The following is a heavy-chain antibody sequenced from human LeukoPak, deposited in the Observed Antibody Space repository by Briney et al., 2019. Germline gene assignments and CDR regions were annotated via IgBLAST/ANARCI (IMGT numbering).Heavy chain of an antibody. CDR1: GYTFTKYG. V-gene: IGHV1-18*01. D-gene: IGHD2-15*01. CDR3: GSGIAATFELYSDY. Sequence: GASVKVSCKASGYTFTKYGITWVRQAPGQGLEWMGWISYYNGNTNYAQKLQDRVTMTTDTSTSTAYMELRSLRSDDTALYYCGSGIAATFELYSDYWGQGTLVTVSS. J-gene: IGHJ4*02. CDR2: ISYYNGNT.